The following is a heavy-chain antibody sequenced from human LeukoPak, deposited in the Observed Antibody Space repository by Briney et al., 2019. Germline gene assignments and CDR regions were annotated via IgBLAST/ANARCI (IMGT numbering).Heavy chain of an antibody. CDR1: GFTLSSYA. J-gene: IGHJ4*02. Sequence: GGSLRLSCAASGFTLSSYAMSWVRQAPGKGLEWVSAISGSGGSTYYADSVKGRFTISRDNSKNTLYLQMNSLRAEDTAVYYCAKDQGSSGWSNDYWGQGTLVTVSS. CDR3: AKDQGSSGWSNDY. V-gene: IGHV3-23*01. D-gene: IGHD6-19*01. CDR2: ISGSGGST.